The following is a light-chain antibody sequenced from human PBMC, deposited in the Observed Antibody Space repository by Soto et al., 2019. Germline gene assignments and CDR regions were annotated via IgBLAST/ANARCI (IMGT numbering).Light chain of an antibody. CDR1: QSLLHSNGYNY. Sequence: DIVMTQSPLSLPVTPGEPASISCRSSQSLLHSNGYNYLDWYLQKPGQSPQLLIFLGSNRASGVPDRFSGSGSDTDFTLKISRVEAEDVGVYYCMQALQTPSFGGGTKVEIK. CDR2: LGS. J-gene: IGKJ4*01. CDR3: MQALQTPS. V-gene: IGKV2-28*01.